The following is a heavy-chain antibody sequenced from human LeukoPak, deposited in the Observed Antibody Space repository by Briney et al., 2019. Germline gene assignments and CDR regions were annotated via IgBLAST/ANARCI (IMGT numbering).Heavy chain of an antibody. J-gene: IGHJ4*02. V-gene: IGHV3-66*01. CDR2: IYSGGST. CDR3: AKRSDSGWYLFDY. D-gene: IGHD6-19*01. Sequence: GGSLRLSCAASGFTVSSNYMSWVRQAPGKGLEWVSVIYSGGSTYYADSVKGRFTISRDNSKNTLYLQMNSLRAEDTAVYYCAKRSDSGWYLFDYWGQGTLVTVSS. CDR1: GFTVSSNY.